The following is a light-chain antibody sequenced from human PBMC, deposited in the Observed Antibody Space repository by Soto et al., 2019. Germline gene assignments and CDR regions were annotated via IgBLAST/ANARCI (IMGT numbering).Light chain of an antibody. Sequence: EIVLTQSPGTLSLSPGERATLSCRASQTVNNNYLAWYQQKPGQAPRLFIYGASTRATAFPDRFSGSGSGTDFTLTISRLEPEDFAVYYCQQYGSSRTFGQGTKVEIK. J-gene: IGKJ1*01. CDR3: QQYGSSRT. V-gene: IGKV3-20*01. CDR1: QTVNNNY. CDR2: GAS.